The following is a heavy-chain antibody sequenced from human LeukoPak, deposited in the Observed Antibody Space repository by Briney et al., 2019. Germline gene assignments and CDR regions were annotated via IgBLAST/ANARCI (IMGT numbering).Heavy chain of an antibody. D-gene: IGHD6-13*01. CDR1: GYTFTSYD. J-gene: IGHJ4*02. Sequence: ASVKVSCKASGYTFTSYDINWVRQAAGQGLEWMGWMNPNSGNTVYAKKLQGRVTMNTDTSTSTAYMELRSLRSDDTAVYYCARERKPGRHYSSSWYRIDYWGQGALVTVSS. CDR3: ARERKPGRHYSSSWYRIDY. V-gene: IGHV1-8*02. CDR2: MNPNSGNT.